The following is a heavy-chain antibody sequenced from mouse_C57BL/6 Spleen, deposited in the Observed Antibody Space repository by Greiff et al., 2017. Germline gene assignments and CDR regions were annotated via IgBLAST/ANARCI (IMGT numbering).Heavy chain of an antibody. J-gene: IGHJ2*01. D-gene: IGHD2-5*01. Sequence: VQLQQSGAELVRPGTSVKVSCKASGYAFTNYLIEWVKQRPGQGLEWIGVINPGSGGTNYNEKFKGKATLTADKSSSTAYMQLSSLTSEDSAVYCCASSPYYSNYVFGFDDWGQGTTLTVSS. V-gene: IGHV1-54*01. CDR1: GYAFTNYL. CDR2: INPGSGGT. CDR3: ASSPYYSNYVFGFDD.